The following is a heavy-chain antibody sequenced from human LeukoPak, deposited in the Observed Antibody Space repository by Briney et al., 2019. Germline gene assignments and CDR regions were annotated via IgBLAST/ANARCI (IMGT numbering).Heavy chain of an antibody. CDR1: GFTFSSYS. CDR3: AKDPGYQVVYCFDY. D-gene: IGHD2-2*01. J-gene: IGHJ4*02. Sequence: KPGGSLRLSCAASGFTFSSYSMSWVRQAPGKGLEWVSGISGSGGSTDYADSVKGRFTISRDNSKNTLDLQMNSLRVEDTAVYYCAKDPGYQVVYCFDYWGQGTLVTVSS. CDR2: ISGSGGST. V-gene: IGHV3-23*01.